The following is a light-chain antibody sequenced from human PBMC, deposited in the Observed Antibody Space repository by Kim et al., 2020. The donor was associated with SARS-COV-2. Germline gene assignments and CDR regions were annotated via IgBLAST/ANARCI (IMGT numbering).Light chain of an antibody. CDR1: QSVTSSY. J-gene: IGKJ2*01. CDR3: QQYGSSRYT. CDR2: SAS. V-gene: IGKV3-20*01. Sequence: FSPGARATLSCRASQSVTSSYLAWYQQRPGQAPRLLIYSASSRAPGIPDRFSGSGSGTDFSLTISRLEPEDFAMYYCQQYGSSRYTFGQGTKLEI.